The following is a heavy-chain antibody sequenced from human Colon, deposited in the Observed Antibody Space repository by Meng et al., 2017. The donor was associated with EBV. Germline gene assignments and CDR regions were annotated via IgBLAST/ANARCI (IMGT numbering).Heavy chain of an antibody. J-gene: IGHJ4*02. CDR2: ISTNTGNP. Sequence: QVRWVQSGSELKKPVASVKVSCKASGYTFTRYPMNWVRQAPGQGLEWMGWISTNTGNPTYAQGFTGRFVFSVDTSVSTAYLQISSLKAEDTAVYYCGTLKYTSGFYGPAYWGQGALVTVSS. CDR1: GYTFTRYP. V-gene: IGHV7-4-1*02. CDR3: GTLKYTSGFYGPAY. D-gene: IGHD6-19*01.